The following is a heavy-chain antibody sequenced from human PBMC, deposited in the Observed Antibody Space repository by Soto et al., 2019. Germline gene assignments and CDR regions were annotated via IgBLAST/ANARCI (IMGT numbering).Heavy chain of an antibody. Sequence: PXXTLSLPCTVPGGSISSYYWSWILQPPGKGLEWIGYIYYSGSTNYNPSLKSRVTISVDTSKNQFSLKLSSVTAPDTAVYYCARVLASDSSGYYFDYWGQGTLVTVSS. CDR1: GGSISSYY. CDR3: ARVLASDSSGYYFDY. CDR2: IYYSGST. V-gene: IGHV4-59*12. J-gene: IGHJ4*02. D-gene: IGHD3-22*01.